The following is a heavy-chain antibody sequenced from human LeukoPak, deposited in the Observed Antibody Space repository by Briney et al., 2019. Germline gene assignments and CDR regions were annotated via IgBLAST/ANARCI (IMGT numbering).Heavy chain of an antibody. J-gene: IGHJ4*02. CDR2: ISYDGSDK. CDR1: GFTFSSYW. V-gene: IGHV3-30*02. CDR3: VKVATVGH. D-gene: IGHD5-12*01. Sequence: GGSLRLSCAASGFTFSSYWMHWVRQAPGKGLEWVAFISYDGSDKYYADSVKGRFTISRDNPKNTLSLQMNSLRAEDTAVYYCVKVATVGHWGQGTLVTVSS.